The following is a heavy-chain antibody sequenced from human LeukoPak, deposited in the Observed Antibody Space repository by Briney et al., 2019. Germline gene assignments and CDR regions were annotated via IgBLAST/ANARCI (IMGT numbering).Heavy chain of an antibody. V-gene: IGHV3-30-3*01. CDR1: GFTFSSYA. D-gene: IGHD3-10*01. CDR2: ISYDGSNK. Sequence: GGSLRLSCAASGFTFSSYAMHWVRQAPGKRLEWVAVISYDGSNKYYADSVKGRFTISRDNSKNTLYLQLDSLRAEDTAVYYCAKGGYYTSGGYACCDWGQGTLVTVSS. CDR3: AKGGYYTSGGYACCD. J-gene: IGHJ4*02.